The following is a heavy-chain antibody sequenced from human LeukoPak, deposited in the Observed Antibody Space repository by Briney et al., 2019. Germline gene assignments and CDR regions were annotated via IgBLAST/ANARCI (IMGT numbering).Heavy chain of an antibody. V-gene: IGHV3-9*01. J-gene: IGHJ4*02. CDR3: AKGRYYYDSSGYYSPYYLDY. D-gene: IGHD3-22*01. Sequence: GRSLRLSCAASGFTFDGYAMHWVRQAPGKGLEWVSGISWNSGSIGYADSVKGRFTISRDNAKNSLYLQMNSLRAEDTALYYCAKGRYYYDSSGYYSPYYLDYWGQGTLVTVSS. CDR1: GFTFDGYA. CDR2: ISWNSGSI.